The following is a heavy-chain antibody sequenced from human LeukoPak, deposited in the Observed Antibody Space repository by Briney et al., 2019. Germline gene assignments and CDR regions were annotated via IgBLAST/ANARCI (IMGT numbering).Heavy chain of an antibody. D-gene: IGHD6-19*01. V-gene: IGHV3-23*01. CDR3: AKVASADAQARLNY. Sequence: GGSLRLSCAASGFTFSSYAMSWVRQAPGKGLEWVSAISGSGGGTYYADPVKDRFTISRDYSNNTLYLQMNSLRADDTAVYYCAKVASADAQARLNYWGQGTLVTVSS. CDR1: GFTFSSYA. J-gene: IGHJ4*02. CDR2: ISGSGGGT.